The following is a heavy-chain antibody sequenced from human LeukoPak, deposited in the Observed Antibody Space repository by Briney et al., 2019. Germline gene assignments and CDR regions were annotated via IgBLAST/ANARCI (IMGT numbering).Heavy chain of an antibody. CDR3: ARKRDTSGHRSFDY. CDR1: GGSIFSYY. D-gene: IGHD3-22*01. Sequence: WETLSLTCTVSGGSIFSYYWSWIRQPPGKGLEWMGYIYYSGSTNYNPSLKSRVTISVDTSKNQFSLKLSSVTAADTAVYYCARKRDTSGHRSFDYWGQGTLVTVSS. CDR2: IYYSGST. V-gene: IGHV4-59*01. J-gene: IGHJ4*02.